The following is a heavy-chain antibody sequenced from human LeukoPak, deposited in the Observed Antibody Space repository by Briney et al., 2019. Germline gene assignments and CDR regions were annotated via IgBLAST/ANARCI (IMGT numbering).Heavy chain of an antibody. CDR2: INGKRGHT. CDR3: ARDHDWGVDY. Sequence: ASVTVSCKASGFTFTDHYMHWVRQAPGQGLEWMGWINGKRGHTNYAQNFQDRVTMTRDTSTSTVYMELSRLTVDDTAVYYCARDHDWGVDYWGQGTLVTVST. V-gene: IGHV1-2*02. D-gene: IGHD7-27*01. J-gene: IGHJ4*02. CDR1: GFTFTDHY.